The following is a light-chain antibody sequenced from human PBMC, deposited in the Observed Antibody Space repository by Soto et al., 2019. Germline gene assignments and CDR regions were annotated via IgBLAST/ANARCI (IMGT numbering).Light chain of an antibody. Sequence: DIQMTQSPSSLSASVGDRVTISCQASQDISNYLNWYQQKPGKAPKLLIYDESTLETGVPPRFSGSGAGTDLSFNISSLQPEYIERYYWKQYDNPASSTVGQGTKVEI. V-gene: IGKV1-33*01. CDR3: KQYDNPASST. CDR1: QDISNY. CDR2: DES. J-gene: IGKJ1*01.